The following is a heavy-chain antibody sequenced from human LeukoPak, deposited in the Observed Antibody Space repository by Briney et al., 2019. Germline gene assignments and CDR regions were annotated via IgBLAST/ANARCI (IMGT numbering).Heavy chain of an antibody. J-gene: IGHJ4*02. CDR3: ARGGYSYADFDY. Sequence: SVKVSCKASGDTFSDYTISWVRQAPGQGLEWMGRVMPFLDVANYAQKFQGRVTITADKSTSTVYMELSSLRSDDTAVYYCARGGYSYADFDYWGQGTLVTVSS. D-gene: IGHD5-18*01. V-gene: IGHV1-69*02. CDR2: VMPFLDVA. CDR1: GDTFSDYT.